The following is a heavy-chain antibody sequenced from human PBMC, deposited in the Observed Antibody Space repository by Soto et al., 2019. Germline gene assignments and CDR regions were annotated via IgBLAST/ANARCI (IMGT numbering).Heavy chain of an antibody. CDR2: IYSGGST. J-gene: IGHJ6*03. V-gene: IGHV3-66*01. CDR1: GFTVSSNY. Sequence: EVQLVAAGGGLVQPGGSLRLSCAASGFTVSSNYMSWVRQAPGKGLEWVSVIYSGGSTYYADSVKGRFTISRDNSKNTLYLQMNSLRAEDTAVYYCARRSPRYYYYYYMDVWGKGTTVTVSS. CDR3: ARRSPRYYYYYYMDV.